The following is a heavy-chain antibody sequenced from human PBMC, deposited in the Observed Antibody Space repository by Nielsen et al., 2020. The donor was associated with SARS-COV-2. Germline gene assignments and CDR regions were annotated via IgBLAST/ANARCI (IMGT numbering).Heavy chain of an antibody. Sequence: WVRQAPGQGLEWMGGIIPIFGTANYAQKFQGRVTITADKSTSTAYMELSSLRSEDTAVYYCAGGVYSYGLYYYYYGIDVWGQGTTVTVSS. CDR3: AGGVYSYGLYYYYYGIDV. J-gene: IGHJ6*02. D-gene: IGHD5-18*01. V-gene: IGHV1-69*06. CDR2: IIPIFGTA.